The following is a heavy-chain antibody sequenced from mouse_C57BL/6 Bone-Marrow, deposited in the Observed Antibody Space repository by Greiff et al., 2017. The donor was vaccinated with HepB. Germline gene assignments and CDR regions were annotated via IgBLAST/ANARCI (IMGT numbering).Heavy chain of an antibody. CDR3: ASSYYSKAWFAY. V-gene: IGHV3-6*01. Sequence: EVKLVESGPGLVKPSQSLSLTCSVTGYSITSGYNWNWIRQFPGNKLEWMGYISYDGSNNYNPSLKNRISITRDTSKNQFFLKLNSVTTEDTATYYCASSYYSKAWFAYWGQGTLVTVSA. CDR1: GYSITSGYN. D-gene: IGHD2-5*01. CDR2: ISYDGSN. J-gene: IGHJ3*01.